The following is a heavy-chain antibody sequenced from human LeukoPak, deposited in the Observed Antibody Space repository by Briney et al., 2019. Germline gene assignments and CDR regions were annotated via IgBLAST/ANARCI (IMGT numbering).Heavy chain of an antibody. CDR2: ISYDGSNK. J-gene: IGHJ4*02. CDR1: GFTFSSYA. D-gene: IGHD2/OR15-2a*01. Sequence: PGGSLRLSCAASGFTFSSYAMHWVRQAPGKGLEWVAVISYDGSNKYYADSVKGRFTISRDNSKNTLYLQMNSLRAEDTAVYYCAILANMDFDYWGQGTLVTVPS. CDR3: AILANMDFDY. V-gene: IGHV3-30*04.